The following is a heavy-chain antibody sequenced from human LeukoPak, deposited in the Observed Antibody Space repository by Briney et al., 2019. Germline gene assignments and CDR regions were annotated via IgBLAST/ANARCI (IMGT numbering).Heavy chain of an antibody. CDR3: TTDYDSGSYDFDY. V-gene: IGHV3-15*07. CDR1: GLAFSAYK. Sequence: GGSMRLSCAASGLAFSAYKMHWVRQAPGKGLEWVGRIKGKTDGGTTDYAAPVKGRFTISRDDSKNTLYLQMNSLKTEDTAVYYCTTDYDSGSYDFDYWGQGTLVTVSS. J-gene: IGHJ4*02. CDR2: IKGKTDGGTT. D-gene: IGHD1-26*01.